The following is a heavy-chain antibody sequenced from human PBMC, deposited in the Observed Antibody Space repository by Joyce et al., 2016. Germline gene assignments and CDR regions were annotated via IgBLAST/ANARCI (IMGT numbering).Heavy chain of an antibody. D-gene: IGHD2-2*01. CDR1: GFTFSSYA. J-gene: IGHJ4*02. Sequence: EVQLLESGGGLVQPGGSLGLSCAASGFTFSSYAMTWVRQAPGKGLEWVSGMSGSGDSTYYADSVKGRFTISRDNSKNTLYLQMNSLRAEDTAVYYCVKEEDIVVVPAASSYWGQGTLVTVSS. CDR2: MSGSGDST. CDR3: VKEEDIVVVPAASSY. V-gene: IGHV3-23*01.